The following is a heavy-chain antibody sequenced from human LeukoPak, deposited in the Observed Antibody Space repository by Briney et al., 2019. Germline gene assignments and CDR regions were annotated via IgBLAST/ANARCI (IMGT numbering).Heavy chain of an antibody. Sequence: GGSLRLSCAASGFTFSSYAMNWVRQAPGKGLEWVSGISWNSGSIGYADSVKGRFTISRDNAKNSLYLQMNSLRAEDTALYYCAKDMRRGYGDDLDYWGQGTLVTVSS. CDR2: ISWNSGSI. CDR1: GFTFSSYA. V-gene: IGHV3-9*01. J-gene: IGHJ4*02. CDR3: AKDMRRGYGDDLDY. D-gene: IGHD4-17*01.